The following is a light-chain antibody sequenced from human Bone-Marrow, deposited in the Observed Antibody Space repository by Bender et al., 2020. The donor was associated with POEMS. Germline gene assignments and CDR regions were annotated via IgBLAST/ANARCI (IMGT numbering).Light chain of an antibody. Sequence: QSALTQPASVSGSPGQSITVSCTGTTNDVGGYNLVSWYQHHPGKGPKLIIYEGMKRPSGVSDRFSASKSGNTASLTISGLQAEDEADYYCSSYTTSSTLVFGGGTKLTVL. CDR3: SSYTTSSTLV. CDR1: TNDVGGYNL. V-gene: IGLV2-14*02. J-gene: IGLJ3*02. CDR2: EGM.